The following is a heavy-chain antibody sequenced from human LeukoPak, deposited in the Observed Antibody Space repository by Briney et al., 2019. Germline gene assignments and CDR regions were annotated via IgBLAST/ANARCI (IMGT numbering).Heavy chain of an antibody. CDR3: AEGDYFDY. Sequence: GGSLRLSCAASGFTFSTSWMSWVRQAPGKGLEWVAKIKEDGSEKWYMDSVKGRFTISRDNAKNSLYLQMNSLRAEDTAVFYCAEGDYFDYWGQGTLVTVSS. J-gene: IGHJ4*02. CDR1: GFTFSTSW. CDR2: IKEDGSEK. V-gene: IGHV3-7*01. D-gene: IGHD3-16*01.